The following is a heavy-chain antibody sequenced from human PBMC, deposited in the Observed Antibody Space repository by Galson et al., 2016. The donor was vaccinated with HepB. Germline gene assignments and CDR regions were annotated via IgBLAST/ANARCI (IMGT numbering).Heavy chain of an antibody. CDR1: GDRFATYW. CDR3: ARQFKDSFDY. CDR2: IYPGDYDT. J-gene: IGHJ4*02. V-gene: IGHV5-51*01. Sequence: QSGAEVKKPGESPKISCKGSGDRFATYWIAWMRQMPGKGLEWMGIIYPGDYDTRYSPSFEGQVTISADKYISTAYVQWSSLKASDTAMYYCARQFKDSFDYWGQGTLVTVSS.